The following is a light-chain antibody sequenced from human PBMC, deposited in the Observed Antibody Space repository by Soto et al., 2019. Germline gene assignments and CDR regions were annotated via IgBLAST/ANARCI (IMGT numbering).Light chain of an antibody. J-gene: IGKJ4*01. V-gene: IGKV3-15*01. CDR2: DSF. CDR1: QTVSGH. Sequence: EIVMMQSPATLSVSPGERATLFCRASQTVSGHLAWYQQKPGQAPRLLIYDSFTRATGIPAGFSGSGSETEFTLTISSLQSEDFAVYYCQQYYSWPLTFGGGTKVEIK. CDR3: QQYYSWPLT.